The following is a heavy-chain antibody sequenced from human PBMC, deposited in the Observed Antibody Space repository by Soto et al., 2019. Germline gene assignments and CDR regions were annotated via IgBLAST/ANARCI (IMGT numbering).Heavy chain of an antibody. D-gene: IGHD2-15*01. CDR1: GGSISSGGYY. J-gene: IGHJ6*03. CDR2: IYYSGRT. Sequence: QVQLQESGPGLVKPSQTLSLTCTVSGGSISSGGYYWSWISQHPGNALAWIGDIYYSGRTYYNPSLKSRVTISVDTSKNQFSLKLSSVTAADTAVYYCARDGTVSCSGNYYYYIDVWGQGTTVTGSS. CDR3: ARDGTVSCSGNYYYYIDV. V-gene: IGHV4-31*03.